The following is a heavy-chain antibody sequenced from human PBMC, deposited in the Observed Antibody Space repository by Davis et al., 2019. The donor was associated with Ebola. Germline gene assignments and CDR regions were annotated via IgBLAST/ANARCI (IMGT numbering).Heavy chain of an antibody. J-gene: IGHJ4*02. CDR3: ARGNWIESGCFDY. V-gene: IGHV1-69*04. CDR2: IIPILGIA. Sequence: KISCAASGFTFSSYAISWVRQAPGQGLEWMGRIIPILGIANYAQKFQGRVTITADKSTSTAYMELSSLRSEDTAVYYCARGNWIESGCFDYWGQGTLVTVSS. CDR1: GFTFSSYA. D-gene: IGHD5-12*01.